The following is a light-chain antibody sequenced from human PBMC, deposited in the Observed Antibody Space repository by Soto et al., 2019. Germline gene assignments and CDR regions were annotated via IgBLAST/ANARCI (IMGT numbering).Light chain of an antibody. CDR2: GAS. V-gene: IGKV3-15*01. CDR3: QQYNNWPPYP. J-gene: IGKJ2*01. CDR1: QSVSSN. Sequence: EMVMTQSPATLSVSPGERATLSCRASQSVSSNLAWYQQKPGQAPRLLIYGASTRATGIPARFSGSGSGTEFTLTISSLQSEDFAVYYCQQYNNWPPYPFGQGTKLEI.